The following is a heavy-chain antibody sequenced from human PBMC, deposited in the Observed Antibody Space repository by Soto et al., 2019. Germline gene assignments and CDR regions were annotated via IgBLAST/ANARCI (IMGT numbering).Heavy chain of an antibody. V-gene: IGHV4-30-4*01. CDR1: VGSISSGDDY. J-gene: IGHJ6*04. D-gene: IGHD3-10*01. CDR3: ARGAARGSGRYYYYGMDF. Sequence: SEILSLTGTVSVGSISSGDDYWSWIRQPPGKGLEWIGYIYYSGSNYYNPSLKSRVTISVDTSKNQFSLKLSSVTAADTAVYYCARGAARGSGRYYYYGMDFWAEGTTVTVSS. CDR2: IYYSGSN.